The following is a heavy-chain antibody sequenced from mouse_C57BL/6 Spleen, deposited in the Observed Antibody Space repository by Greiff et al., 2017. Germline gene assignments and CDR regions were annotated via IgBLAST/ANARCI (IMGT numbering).Heavy chain of an antibody. V-gene: IGHV5-4*01. CDR3: AREITTVFLAY. J-gene: IGHJ2*01. D-gene: IGHD1-1*01. CDR2: ISDGGSYT. CDR1: GFTFSSYA. Sequence: EVMLVESGGGLVKPGGSLKLSCAASGFTFSSYAMSWVRQTPEKRLEWVATISDGGSYTYYPDNVKGRFTLSRDNAKNNLYLQMSHLKSEDTSMYYCAREITTVFLAYWGQGTTLTVSS.